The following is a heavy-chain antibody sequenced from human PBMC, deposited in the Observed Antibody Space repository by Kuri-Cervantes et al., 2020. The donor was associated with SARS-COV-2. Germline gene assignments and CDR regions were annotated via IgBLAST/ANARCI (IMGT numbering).Heavy chain of an antibody. CDR1: GDSITNNNYY. J-gene: IGHJ1*01. CDR2: IYHSGDT. D-gene: IGHD2-2*01. V-gene: IGHV4-39*07. Sequence: SETLSLTCTVSGDSITNNNYYWGWIRQPPGKGLEWIGSIYHSGDTYYNPSLKSRVTISVDTSKNQFSLKLSSVTAADTAVYYCASLSYCSSTSCYSSIEYFQHWGQGTLVTVSS. CDR3: ASLSYCSSTSCYSSIEYFQH.